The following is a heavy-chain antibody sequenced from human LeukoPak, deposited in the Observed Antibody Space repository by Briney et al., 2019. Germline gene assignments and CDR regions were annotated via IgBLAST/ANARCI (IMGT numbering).Heavy chain of an antibody. CDR2: IVPIFGTA. Sequence: SVKVSCKASGGTFSSYAISWVRQAPGQGLEWMGGIVPIFGTANYAQKFQGRVTITADESTSTAYMELSSLRSEDTAVYYCARDSSKYSGSYYVDYYYGMDVWGQGTTVTVSS. D-gene: IGHD1-26*01. CDR3: ARDSSKYSGSYYVDYYYGMDV. J-gene: IGHJ6*02. V-gene: IGHV1-69*13. CDR1: GGTFSSYA.